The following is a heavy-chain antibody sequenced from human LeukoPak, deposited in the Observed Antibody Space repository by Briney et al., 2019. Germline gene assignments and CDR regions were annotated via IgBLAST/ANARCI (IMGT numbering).Heavy chain of an antibody. CDR1: GFTFSGYA. CDR2: ISGRGGST. J-gene: IGHJ4*02. CDR3: AKDYCSGGSCYSGGDY. V-gene: IGHV3-23*01. Sequence: GGSLRLSCAASGFTFSGYAMTWVRQAPGKGLEWVSTISGRGGSTYYADSVKGRFTISRDNSKNTLYLQMNSLRAEDTAVYYCAKDYCSGGSCYSGGDYWGQGTLVTVSS. D-gene: IGHD2-15*01.